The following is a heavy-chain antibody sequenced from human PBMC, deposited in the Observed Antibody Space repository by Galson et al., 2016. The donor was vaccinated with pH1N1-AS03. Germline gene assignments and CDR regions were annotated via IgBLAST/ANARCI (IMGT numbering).Heavy chain of an antibody. V-gene: IGHV3-66*04. Sequence: SLRLSCAASGLTVSSKYMSWVRQAPGKGLEWVSVIYSGSTTYYADSVKGRSTISRDNSKNTLYLQMYSLRAEDTAVYYCARHPRVNWNYGEPFDYWGQGTLVTVSS. CDR2: IYSGSTT. CDR3: ARHPRVNWNYGEPFDY. J-gene: IGHJ4*02. D-gene: IGHD1-7*01. CDR1: GLTVSSKY.